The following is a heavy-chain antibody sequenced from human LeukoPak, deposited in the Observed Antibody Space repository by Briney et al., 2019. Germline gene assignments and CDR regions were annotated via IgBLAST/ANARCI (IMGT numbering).Heavy chain of an antibody. J-gene: IGHJ5*02. Sequence: GESLKISCKGVGYSFTSYWIGWVRQMPGKGMEWMGVIYPGDSRTRYNPSFQGQVTISVDKSISTAYLQWVSLKASDTAMYYWACRDLTSTWSYPWGQGTLVTVSS. D-gene: IGHD2-2*01. CDR3: ACRDLTSTWSYP. V-gene: IGHV5-51*01. CDR2: IYPGDSRT. CDR1: GYSFTSYW.